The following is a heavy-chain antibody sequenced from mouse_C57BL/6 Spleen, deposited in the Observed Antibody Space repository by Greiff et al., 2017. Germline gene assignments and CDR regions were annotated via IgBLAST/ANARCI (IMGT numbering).Heavy chain of an antibody. CDR2: ISSGSSTI. Sequence: EVQRVESGGGLVKPGGSLKLSCAASGFTFSDYGMHWVRQAPEKGLEWVAYISSGSSTIYYADTVKGRFTISRDNAKNTLFLQMTSLRSEDTAMYYCARDDYHVGYAMDYWGQGTSVTVSS. V-gene: IGHV5-17*01. CDR3: ARDDYHVGYAMDY. CDR1: GFTFSDYG. D-gene: IGHD2-4*01. J-gene: IGHJ4*01.